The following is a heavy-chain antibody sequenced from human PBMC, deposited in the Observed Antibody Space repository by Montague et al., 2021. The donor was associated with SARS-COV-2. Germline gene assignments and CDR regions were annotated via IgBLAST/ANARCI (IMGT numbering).Heavy chain of an antibody. CDR3: ARSQHCGGGRCYSLSWFDP. Sequence: CAISGDSVAIDGAACDWDRHSPAIDSQWQGRSYYRPQWYNDYAVSVGSRIAINPDTSKNHFSLQLDSVTPEDTAVYYCARSQHCGGGRCYSLSWFDPWGQGTLVIVSS. D-gene: IGHD2-15*01. V-gene: IGHV6-1*01. CDR1: GDSVAIDGAA. CDR2: SYYRPQWYN. J-gene: IGHJ5*02.